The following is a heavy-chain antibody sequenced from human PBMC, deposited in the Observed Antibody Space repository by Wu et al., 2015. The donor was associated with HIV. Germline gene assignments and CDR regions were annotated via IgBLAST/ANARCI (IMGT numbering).Heavy chain of an antibody. D-gene: IGHD6-13*01. Sequence: VQLVQSGAEVKKPGASVKVSCKASGYTFTGYFIHWVRQAPGQGLEWMGWINPNSGGTSYTQKFQGRVTMTRDTSISTAYMELSRLRSDDTAVYYCARERAAAGTDFYAMDVWGQGTTVTVSS. CDR3: ARERAAAGTDFYAMDV. J-gene: IGHJ6*02. V-gene: IGHV1-2*02. CDR2: INPNSGGT. CDR1: GYTFTGYF.